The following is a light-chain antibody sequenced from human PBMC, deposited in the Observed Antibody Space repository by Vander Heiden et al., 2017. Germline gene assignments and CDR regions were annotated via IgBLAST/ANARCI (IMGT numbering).Light chain of an antibody. CDR3: QQYYSTPWT. CDR2: WAS. J-gene: IGKJ1*01. CDR1: QGVLYSSNNKTH. V-gene: IGKV4-1*01. Sequence: DIVLTQYPDSLVGSLGERATINCKSSQGVLYSSNNKTHLAWYHQKPGQPPKLLIYWASTRESGVPDRFSGRGSGTDFTLTISSLQAEDVAVYYCQQYYSTPWTFGQGTKVEIK.